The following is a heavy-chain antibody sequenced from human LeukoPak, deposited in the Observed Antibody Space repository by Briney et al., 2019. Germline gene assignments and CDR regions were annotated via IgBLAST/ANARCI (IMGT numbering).Heavy chain of an antibody. J-gene: IGHJ4*02. D-gene: IGHD3-10*01. CDR2: IKQDGSEK. CDR3: ARDKFSGTMVRGSNDY. CDR1: GFTFSSYW. Sequence: PGGSLRLSCAASGFTFSSYWMSWVRQAPGKGLEWVANIKQDGSEKYYVDSVKGRFTISRDNAKNSLYLQMNSLRAEDTAVYYCARDKFSGTMVRGSNDYWGQGTLVTVSS. V-gene: IGHV3-7*01.